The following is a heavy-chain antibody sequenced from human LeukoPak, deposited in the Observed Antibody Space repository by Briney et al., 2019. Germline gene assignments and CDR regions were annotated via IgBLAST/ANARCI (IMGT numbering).Heavy chain of an antibody. J-gene: IGHJ4*02. D-gene: IGHD4-11*01. CDR3: TRDSTTFRFGY. Sequence: GGSLRLSCAASGFTFSSYAMSWVRQAPGKGLEWVSGITGSGGSTYYADPVKGRFTISRDNSKNTLSLQMNSLRAEDTAVYYCTRDSTTFRFGYWGQGTLVTVSS. V-gene: IGHV3-23*01. CDR1: GFTFSSYA. CDR2: ITGSGGST.